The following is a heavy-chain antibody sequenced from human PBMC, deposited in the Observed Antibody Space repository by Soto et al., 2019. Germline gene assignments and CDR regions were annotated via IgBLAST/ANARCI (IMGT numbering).Heavy chain of an antibody. CDR3: TRGYSGVSIYGSDI. V-gene: IGHV3-72*01. Sequence: GGSLRLSCVASGSGFSDQYMDWVRQAPGKGLEWVGRTANKVNSYTTEYAASVKGRFSISRDDSKNSLYLQMNGLKTEDTAIYFCTRGYSGVSIYGSDIWGQGTMVTVSS. D-gene: IGHD6-25*01. J-gene: IGHJ3*02. CDR1: GSGFSDQY. CDR2: TANKVNSYTT.